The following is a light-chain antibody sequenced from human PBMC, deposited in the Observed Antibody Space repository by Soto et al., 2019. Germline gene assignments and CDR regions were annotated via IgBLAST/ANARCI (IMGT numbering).Light chain of an antibody. V-gene: IGKV3-20*01. CDR1: QSVSSNY. CDR3: HRYDNSLYT. CDR2: GAS. J-gene: IGKJ2*01. Sequence: EIVLTQSPGTLSLSPGEGATLSCRASQSVSSNYLAGYQQKPGQAPRLLIYGASTRATGIPARFSGSGSGTDFTLTISRLEPEDVAVYYCHRYDNSLYTFGQGTNLDIK.